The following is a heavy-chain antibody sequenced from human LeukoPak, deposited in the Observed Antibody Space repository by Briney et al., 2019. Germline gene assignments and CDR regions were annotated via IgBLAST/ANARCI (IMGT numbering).Heavy chain of an antibody. V-gene: IGHV3-30-3*01. CDR3: ARDSADSFEY. Sequence: GGSLRLSCAASGFTFNSYAMHWVRQAPGKGLEWVALTSYDGSNKYYADSVKGRFTISRDNSKNTLYLQLNSLRTEDTAVFFCARDSADSFEYWGQGTLVTVSS. J-gene: IGHJ4*02. CDR2: TSYDGSNK. CDR1: GFTFNSYA.